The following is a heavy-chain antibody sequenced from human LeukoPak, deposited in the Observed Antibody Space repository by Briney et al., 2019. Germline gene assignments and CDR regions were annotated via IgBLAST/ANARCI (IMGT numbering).Heavy chain of an antibody. J-gene: IGHJ4*02. CDR3: AREWDTAMAGEIFDY. CDR1: GGTFSSYA. D-gene: IGHD5-18*01. Sequence: GASVKVSCKASGGTFSSYAISWVRQAPGQGLEWMGGIIPIFGTANYAQKFQGRVTITADKSTSTAYMELSSLRSEDTAVYYCAREWDTAMAGEIFDYWGQGTLVTVSS. V-gene: IGHV1-69*06. CDR2: IIPIFGTA.